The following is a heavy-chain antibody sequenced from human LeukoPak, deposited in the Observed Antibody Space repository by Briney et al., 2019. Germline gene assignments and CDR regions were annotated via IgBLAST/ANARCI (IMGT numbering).Heavy chain of an antibody. CDR3: ASLTRPRGCFYGMDV. D-gene: IGHD2-21*01. CDR2: IIPIFGIA. Sequence: SVKVSCKASGGTFSSYAISWVRQAPGQGLEWMGRIIPIFGIANYAQKFQGRVTITADKSTSTAYMELSSLRSEDTAVYYCASLTRPRGCFYGMDVWGQGTTVTVSS. J-gene: IGHJ6*02. CDR1: GGTFSSYA. V-gene: IGHV1-69*04.